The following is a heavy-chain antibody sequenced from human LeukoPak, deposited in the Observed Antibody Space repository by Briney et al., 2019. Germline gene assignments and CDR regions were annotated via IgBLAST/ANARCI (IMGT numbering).Heavy chain of an antibody. D-gene: IGHD2-2*01. V-gene: IGHV3-20*04. CDR3: ARDREGYCSSTSCQYFDY. J-gene: IGHJ4*02. CDR1: GFTFDDYG. Sequence: GGSLRLSCAASGFTFDDYGMSWVRQAPGKGLEWVSGINWNGGSTGYADSAKGRFTISRDNAKNSLYLQMNSLRAEDTALYYCARDREGYCSSTSCQYFDYWGQGTLVTVSS. CDR2: INWNGGST.